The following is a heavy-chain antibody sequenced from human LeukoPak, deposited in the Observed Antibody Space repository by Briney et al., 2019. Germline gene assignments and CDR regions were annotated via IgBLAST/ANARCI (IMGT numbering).Heavy chain of an antibody. CDR1: GFTFRSYG. J-gene: IGHJ4*02. Sequence: GRSLRLSCAASGFTFRSYGMHWVRQAPGKGLEWVAVISYDGSNKYYADSVKGRFIISRDNSKNTLYLKMNSLRAEDTAVYYCAKGGGYYDSRLDYWGQGTLVTVSS. CDR2: ISYDGSNK. V-gene: IGHV3-30*18. CDR3: AKGGGYYDSRLDY. D-gene: IGHD3-22*01.